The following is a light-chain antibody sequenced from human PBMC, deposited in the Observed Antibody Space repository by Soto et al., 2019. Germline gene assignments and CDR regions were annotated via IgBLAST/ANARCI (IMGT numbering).Light chain of an antibody. Sequence: AIRMTQSPSSFSASTGDRVTITCRASQGISSYLAWYQQKPGKAPKLLIYAASTLQSGVPSRFSGSASGTDFTLTISCLQFEDFATYYCQQYYSYLLTFGGGTKVEIK. J-gene: IGKJ4*01. CDR1: QGISSY. CDR3: QQYYSYLLT. V-gene: IGKV1-8*01. CDR2: AAS.